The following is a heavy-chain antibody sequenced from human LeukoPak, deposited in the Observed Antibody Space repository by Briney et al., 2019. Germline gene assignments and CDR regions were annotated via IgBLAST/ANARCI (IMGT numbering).Heavy chain of an antibody. Sequence: PSETLSLTCAVSGYSISSGYYWGWIRQPPGKGLEWIGSIYHSGSTYYNPSLKSRVTISVDTSKNQFSLKLSSVTAADTAVYYCARTLLALFDYWGQGTLVTVSS. CDR2: IYHSGST. CDR3: ARTLLALFDY. D-gene: IGHD2-15*01. J-gene: IGHJ4*02. V-gene: IGHV4-38-2*01. CDR1: GYSISSGYY.